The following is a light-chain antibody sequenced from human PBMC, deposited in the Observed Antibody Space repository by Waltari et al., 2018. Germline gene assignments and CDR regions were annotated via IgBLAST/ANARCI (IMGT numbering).Light chain of an antibody. CDR1: SGDVGFYNY. V-gene: IGLV2-14*03. CDR3: NSYTGSSSWV. Sequence: QSALTQPASLSGSPGQSITISCTGTSGDVGFYNYVSWYQQHPGKAPRLIIYDVSEQPSGVSNRFSGSKSCNTASLTISGLQAEDEADYYCNSYTGSSSWVFGGGTKLTVL. J-gene: IGLJ3*02. CDR2: DVS.